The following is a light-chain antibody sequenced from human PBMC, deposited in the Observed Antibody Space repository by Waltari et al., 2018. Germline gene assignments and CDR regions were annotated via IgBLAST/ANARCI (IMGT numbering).Light chain of an antibody. CDR1: DSDVGGYEY. CDR2: DVT. CDR3: CSYADNNIYV. Sequence: QSALTQPRSVSGSPGQSVTISCTGTDSDVGGYEYVSWYQHHPGKAPKLRIYDVTKRPSGVPDRFSGSKSGNTASLTISGLHGEDEADYYCCSYADNNIYVFGTGTNVAVL. V-gene: IGLV2-11*01. J-gene: IGLJ1*01.